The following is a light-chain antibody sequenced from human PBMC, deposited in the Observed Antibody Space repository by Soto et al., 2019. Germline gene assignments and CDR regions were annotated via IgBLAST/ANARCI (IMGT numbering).Light chain of an antibody. Sequence: TVLTQSPFTLSLSPGERATLSCMALQSISNKLAWYQQKPGQAPRLLIYDASTRATGIPARFSGSGSGTEFTLTINSLQSEDFAVYYCQQYNDWPPAWTFGQGTKVDIK. V-gene: IGKV3-15*01. J-gene: IGKJ1*01. CDR3: QQYNDWPPAWT. CDR1: QSISNK. CDR2: DAS.